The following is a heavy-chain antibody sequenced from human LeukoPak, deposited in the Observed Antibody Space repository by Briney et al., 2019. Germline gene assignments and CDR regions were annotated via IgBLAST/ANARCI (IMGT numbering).Heavy chain of an antibody. D-gene: IGHD6-6*01. V-gene: IGHV1-2*06. CDR3: ARGRRPIAARPGNWFDP. CDR1: GYTFTGYY. J-gene: IGHJ5*02. Sequence: ASVKVSCKASGYTFTGYYMHWVRQAPGQGLEWMGRINPNSGGTNYAQKFQGRVTMTRDTSISTVYMELSSLRSEDTAVYYCARGRRPIAARPGNWFDPWGQGTLVTVSS. CDR2: INPNSGGT.